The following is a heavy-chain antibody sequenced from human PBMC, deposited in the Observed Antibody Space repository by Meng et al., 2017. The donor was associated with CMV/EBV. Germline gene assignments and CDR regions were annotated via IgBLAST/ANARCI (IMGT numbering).Heavy chain of an antibody. Sequence: ASVKVSCKASGYTFTGYYMHWVRQAPGQGLEWMGWINPNSGGTNYAQKFQGRVTMTRDTYISTAYMELSRLRSDDTAVYYCARAPYSSSSHFDYWGQGTLVTVSS. CDR1: GYTFTGYY. J-gene: IGHJ4*02. D-gene: IGHD6-6*01. V-gene: IGHV1-2*02. CDR3: ARAPYSSSSHFDY. CDR2: INPNSGGT.